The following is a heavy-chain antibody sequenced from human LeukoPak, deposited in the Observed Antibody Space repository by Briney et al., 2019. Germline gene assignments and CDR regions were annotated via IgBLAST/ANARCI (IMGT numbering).Heavy chain of an antibody. CDR1: GVTFSSYE. CDR2: ISSSGSTI. Sequence: GGSLRLSCAASGVTFSSYEMNWVRQAPGKGVEWGSYISSSGSTIYYADSVKGGFTISRDKAKNSLYLQMNSLRAEDTAVYYCAELGITMIGGVWGKGTTVTISS. J-gene: IGHJ6*04. V-gene: IGHV3-48*03. CDR3: AELGITMIGGV. D-gene: IGHD3-10*02.